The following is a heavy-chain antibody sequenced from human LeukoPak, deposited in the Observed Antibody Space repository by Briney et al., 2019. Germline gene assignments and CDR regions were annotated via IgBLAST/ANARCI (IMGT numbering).Heavy chain of an antibody. D-gene: IGHD3-9*01. CDR1: GGSFSGYY. CDR2: INHSGST. Sequence: SETLSLTCAVYGGSFSGYYWSWIRQPPGKGLEWIGEINHSGSTNYNPSLKSRVTISVDTSKNQFSLKLSSVTAADTAVYYCARLSLGHYDILTGYYRGRYFDYWGQGTLVTVSS. CDR3: ARLSLGHYDILTGYYRGRYFDY. V-gene: IGHV4-34*01. J-gene: IGHJ4*02.